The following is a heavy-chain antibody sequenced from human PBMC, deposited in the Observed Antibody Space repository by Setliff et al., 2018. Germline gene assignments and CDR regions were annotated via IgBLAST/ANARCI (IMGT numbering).Heavy chain of an antibody. D-gene: IGHD4-4*01. CDR1: GGSISSHY. V-gene: IGHV4-59*11. CDR3: ASWGTVTLFDY. J-gene: IGHJ4*02. Sequence: SETLSLTCTVSGGSISSHYWSWIRQPPGKGLEWIGYIYYSGSTNYNPSLKSRVTISVDTSKNQFSLKLSSVTAADTAVYYCASWGTVTLFDYWGQGTLVTVSS. CDR2: IYYSGST.